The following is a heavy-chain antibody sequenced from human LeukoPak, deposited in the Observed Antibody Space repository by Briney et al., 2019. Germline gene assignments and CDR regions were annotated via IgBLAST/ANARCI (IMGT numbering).Heavy chain of an antibody. V-gene: IGHV3-23*01. CDR2: ISGSGGST. CDR1: GFTFSSYA. D-gene: IGHD3-10*01. CDR3: AFDGLGSYYSFDY. Sequence: GGSLRLSCAASGFTFSSYAMRWVRQAPGKGLEWVSAISGSGGSTYYADSVKGRFTISRDNSKNTLYLQMNSLRAEDTAVYYCAFDGLGSYYSFDYWGEGTLVTVSS. J-gene: IGHJ4*02.